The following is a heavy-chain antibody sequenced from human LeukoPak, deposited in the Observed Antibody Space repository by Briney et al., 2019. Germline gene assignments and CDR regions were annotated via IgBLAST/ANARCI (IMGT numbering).Heavy chain of an antibody. CDR2: MSPNSGDT. D-gene: IGHD7-27*01. V-gene: IGHV1-8*01. J-gene: IGHJ4*02. Sequence: ASVKVSCKASGYTFTTHDINWVRQATGQGLEWLGWMSPNSGDTGYAQKFQGRVTMTSVSSISTAYMELSSLRSEDTAIYYCVRTPPNWGFDYWGQGTLVTVSS. CDR1: GYTFTTHD. CDR3: VRTPPNWGFDY.